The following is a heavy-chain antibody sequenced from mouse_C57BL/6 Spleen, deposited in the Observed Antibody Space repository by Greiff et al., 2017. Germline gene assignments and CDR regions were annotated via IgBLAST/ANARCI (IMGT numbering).Heavy chain of an antibody. D-gene: IGHD2-3*01. J-gene: IGHJ3*01. CDR2: IDPSDSYT. CDR3: SRVYDGRFAY. Sequence: QVQLQQPGAELVMPGASVKLSCKASGYNFTSYWMHWVKQRPGQGLEWIGEIDPSDSYTNYNQKFKGKSTLTVDKSSSTAYMQLSSLTSEDSAVYYCSRVYDGRFAYWGQGTLVTVSA. CDR1: GYNFTSYW. V-gene: IGHV1-69*01.